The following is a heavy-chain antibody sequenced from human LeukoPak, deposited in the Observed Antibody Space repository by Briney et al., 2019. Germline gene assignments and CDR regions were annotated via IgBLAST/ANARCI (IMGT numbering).Heavy chain of an antibody. J-gene: IGHJ5*02. Sequence: SVKVSCKASGGTFSSYAISWVRQAPGQGLEWMGGIIPIFGTANYAQKFQGRVTITTDEATSTAYMELSSLRSEDTAVYYCARDRNIVGATTFWFDPWGQGTLVTVSS. CDR2: IIPIFGTA. CDR1: GGTFSSYA. V-gene: IGHV1-69*05. D-gene: IGHD1-26*01. CDR3: ARDRNIVGATTFWFDP.